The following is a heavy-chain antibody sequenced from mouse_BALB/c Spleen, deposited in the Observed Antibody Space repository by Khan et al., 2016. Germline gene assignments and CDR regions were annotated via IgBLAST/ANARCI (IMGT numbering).Heavy chain of an antibody. CDR1: GFTFSSYT. D-gene: IGHD2-1*01. V-gene: IGHV5-12-2*01. CDR2: ISNGGGST. Sequence: EVQLVESGGGLVQPGGSLKLSCAASGFTFSSYTMSWVRQTPEKRLEWVAYISNGGGSTYYPDTVKGRFTISRDNAKNTLYLQMSSLKSEDTAMXYCARNGNYAMDYWGQGTSVTVAS. CDR3: ARNGNYAMDY. J-gene: IGHJ4*01.